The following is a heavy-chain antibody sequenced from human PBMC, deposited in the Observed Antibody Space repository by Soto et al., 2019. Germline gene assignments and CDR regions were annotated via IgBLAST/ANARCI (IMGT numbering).Heavy chain of an antibody. J-gene: IGHJ4*02. CDR2: ISAYNGNT. D-gene: IGHD6-19*01. CDR1: GYSFTNYG. V-gene: IGHV1-18*01. Sequence: QVQLVQSGAEVRKPGASVKDSCKASGYSFTNYGISWVRQAPGQGLEWMGWISAYNGNTKFAQKVQVRVTMATDTSTTTAYMELRSLRSADTAVYYCARDFRPQNAVATLNLESWGQGTLVTVSS. CDR3: ARDFRPQNAVATLNLES.